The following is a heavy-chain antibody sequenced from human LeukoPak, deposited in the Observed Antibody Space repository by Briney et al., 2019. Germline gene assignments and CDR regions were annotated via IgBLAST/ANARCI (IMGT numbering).Heavy chain of an antibody. J-gene: IGHJ4*01. CDR2: ISDSGGST. D-gene: IGHD4/OR15-4a*01. CDR1: GFTFSSYA. V-gene: IGHV3-23*01. Sequence: TGGSLRLSCAASGFTFSSYAMSWVRQAPGKGLEWVSAISDSGGSTYYADSVKGRFAISRDNSKNTLYLQMNSLRAEDTAVYYCAKSDYGGIYNPFDYWGHGTLVTVSS. CDR3: AKSDYGGIYNPFDY.